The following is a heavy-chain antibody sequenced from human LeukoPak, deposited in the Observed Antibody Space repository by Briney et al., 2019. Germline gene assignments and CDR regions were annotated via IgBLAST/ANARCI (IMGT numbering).Heavy chain of an antibody. V-gene: IGHV3-48*03. CDR1: GFTFSSYE. D-gene: IGHD3-22*01. J-gene: IGHJ3*02. CDR3: AKDYYDTCGYYYGNAFDI. Sequence: GGSLRLSCAASGFTFSSYEMNWVRQAPGKGLEWVSYISSSGSTIYYADSVKGRFIISRDNSKNNLYLQMHSLRAEDMAVYYCAKDYYDTCGYYYGNAFDIWGQGTMVTVSS. CDR2: ISSSGSTI.